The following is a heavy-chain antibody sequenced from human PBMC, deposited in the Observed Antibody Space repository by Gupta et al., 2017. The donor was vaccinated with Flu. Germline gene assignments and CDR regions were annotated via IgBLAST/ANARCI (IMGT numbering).Heavy chain of an antibody. V-gene: IGHV4-39*01. J-gene: IGHJ4*02. D-gene: IGHD4-17*01. CDR1: GGPVRRGDNY. CDR2: GLHTGAG. CDR3: VRPPSSQSYGYFGACGY. Sequence: QLPESGPNLLKPSDTLSLSCTAPGGPVRRGDNYWGWVRESPGKGPEWRGSGLHTGAGYYSPSLMSRLTLSVDTSKNQLSLKLTSVTAADTAVYYGVRPPSSQSYGYFGACGYWGQGISVTVSS.